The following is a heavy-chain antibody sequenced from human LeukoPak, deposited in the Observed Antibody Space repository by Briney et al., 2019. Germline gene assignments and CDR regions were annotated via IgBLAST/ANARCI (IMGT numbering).Heavy chain of an antibody. D-gene: IGHD1-26*01. CDR2: INPNSGGT. V-gene: IGHV1-2*02. CDR1: GYTFTGYY. CDR3: ARVEPSIVGEAFDI. J-gene: IGHJ3*02. Sequence: ASVKVSCKASGYTFTGYYMHWMRQAPGQGLEWMGWINPNSGGTNYAQKFQGRVTITRDTTISTSYMLLSRLRSDDTAVYYCARVEPSIVGEAFDIWGQGTMVTVCS.